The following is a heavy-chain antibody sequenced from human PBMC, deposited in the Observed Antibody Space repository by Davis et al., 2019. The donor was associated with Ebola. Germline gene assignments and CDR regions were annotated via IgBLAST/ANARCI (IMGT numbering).Heavy chain of an antibody. CDR1: GYTFTGYY. CDR2: INPNSGGT. J-gene: IGHJ6*02. D-gene: IGHD2-2*01. Sequence: ASVKVSCKASGYTFTGYYMHWVRQAPGQGLEWMGWINPNSGGTNYAQQFQGWVTMTRDTSISTAYMELSRLRSDDTAVYYCARFGYCSSTSCSWGPNYYYYYGMDVWGQGTTVTVSS. CDR3: ARFGYCSSTSCSWGPNYYYYYGMDV. V-gene: IGHV1-2*04.